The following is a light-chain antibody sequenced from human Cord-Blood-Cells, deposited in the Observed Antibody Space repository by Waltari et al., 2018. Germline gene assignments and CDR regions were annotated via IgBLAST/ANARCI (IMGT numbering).Light chain of an antibody. V-gene: IGKV4-1*01. Sequence: DIVMTQSPDYLAVSLGERATINCKSSQSVLYSSNNKNYLAWYQQKPGHPPKLLIYWASTRESGVPDRFSGSGSGTDFTLTISSLQAEDVAVYYCQQYYSTPLTFGGGTKVEIK. CDR1: QSVLYSSNNKNY. CDR2: WAS. CDR3: QQYYSTPLT. J-gene: IGKJ4*01.